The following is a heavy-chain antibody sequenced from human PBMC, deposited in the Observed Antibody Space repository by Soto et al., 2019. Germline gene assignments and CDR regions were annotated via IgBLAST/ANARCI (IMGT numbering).Heavy chain of an antibody. CDR1: GGTFSSYA. CDR3: ARAGRWSFGGYFDY. Sequence: SVKVSCKASGGTFSSYAISWVRQAPGQGLEWMGGIIPIFGTANYAQKFQGRVTITADKSTSTAYMELSSLRSEDTAVYYCARAGRWSFGGYFDYWGQGTPVTVSS. J-gene: IGHJ4*02. D-gene: IGHD2-21*01. V-gene: IGHV1-69*06. CDR2: IIPIFGTA.